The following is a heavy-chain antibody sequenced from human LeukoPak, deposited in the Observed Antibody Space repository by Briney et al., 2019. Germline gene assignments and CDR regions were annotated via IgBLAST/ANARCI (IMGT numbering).Heavy chain of an antibody. CDR1: GFTFTGYY. V-gene: IGHV1-2*02. Sequence: AASVKVSCKASGFTFTGYYMHWVRRAPGQGLEWMGWFNPYTGGTNYTLKFQGRVTMTRDTSTSTAYMELRSLRSDDTAVYFCARDRTTAQVPVRDAFDVWGQGTMVSVAS. D-gene: IGHD2-2*01. CDR3: ARDRTTAQVPVRDAFDV. J-gene: IGHJ3*01. CDR2: FNPYTGGT.